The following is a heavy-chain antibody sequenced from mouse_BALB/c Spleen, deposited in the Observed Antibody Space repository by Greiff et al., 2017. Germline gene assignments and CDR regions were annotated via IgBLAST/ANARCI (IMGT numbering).Heavy chain of an antibody. V-gene: IGHV5-4*02. Sequence: EVQVVESGGGLVKPGGSLKLSCAASGFTFSDYYMYWVRQTPEKRLEWVATISDGGSYTYYPDSVKGRFTISRDNAKNNLYLQMSSLKSEDTAMYYCARAITTVEFAYWGQGTLVTVSA. J-gene: IGHJ3*01. CDR3: ARAITTVEFAY. CDR1: GFTFSDYY. D-gene: IGHD1-1*01. CDR2: ISDGGSYT.